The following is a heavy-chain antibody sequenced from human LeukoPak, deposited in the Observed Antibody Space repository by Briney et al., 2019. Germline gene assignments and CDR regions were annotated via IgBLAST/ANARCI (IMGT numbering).Heavy chain of an antibody. CDR1: GGTFSSYA. D-gene: IGHD1-26*01. CDR3: VKGDGELHLRSAFDI. Sequence: SVKVSCKASGGTFSSYAISWVRQAPGQGLEWMGGIIPIFGTTNYAQNFQGRATITADESTSTAHMELSSLRSEDTAVYYCVKGDGELHLRSAFDIWGQGTMVTVSS. CDR2: IIPIFGTT. V-gene: IGHV1-69*01. J-gene: IGHJ3*02.